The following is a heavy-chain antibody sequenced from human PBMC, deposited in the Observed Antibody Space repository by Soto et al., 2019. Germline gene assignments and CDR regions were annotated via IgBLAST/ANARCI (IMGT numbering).Heavy chain of an antibody. CDR1: GFTLSNFA. V-gene: IGHV3-30*04. J-gene: IGHJ6*02. CDR2: ISYDGSDK. D-gene: IGHD6-13*01. CDR3: SRGGMWQQLGRDYFGMDV. Sequence: HPGGSLRLSCAASGFTLSNFAMHWVRQAPGKGLEWVAVISYDGSDKYYADSVKGRFTISRDNSKNTLYVEMKSLTAEDTAVYYCSRGGMWQQLGRDYFGMDVWGQGTTVTVSS.